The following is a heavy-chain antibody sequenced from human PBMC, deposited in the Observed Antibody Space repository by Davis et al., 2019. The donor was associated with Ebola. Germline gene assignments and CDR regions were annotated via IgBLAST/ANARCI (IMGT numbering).Heavy chain of an antibody. J-gene: IGHJ4*02. CDR3: ARAIYYYDSSGYSDY. V-gene: IGHV3-53*01. CDR1: GFTFSDYY. Sequence: GGSLRLSCAASGFTFSDYYMSWVRRAPGKGLEWVSTLGLSADTYYADSVRGRFTISRDNSKNTLYLQMNSLRAEDTAVYYCARAIYYYDSSGYSDYWGQGTLVTVSS. D-gene: IGHD3-22*01. CDR2: LGLSADT.